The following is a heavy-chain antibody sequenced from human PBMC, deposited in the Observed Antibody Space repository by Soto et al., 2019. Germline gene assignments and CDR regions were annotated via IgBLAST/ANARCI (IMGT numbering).Heavy chain of an antibody. CDR3: AKVGFPYSYGYLFYY. Sequence: PGGSLRLSCAASGFTFSSYAMHWVRQAPGKGLEWVAVISYDGRNKYYADTVKGRFTNSRDKSKNTLYLQMFSLRVECTAVFYCAKVGFPYSYGYLFYYWGQGTLVTVSS. V-gene: IGHV3-30*04. D-gene: IGHD5-18*01. CDR2: ISYDGRNK. CDR1: GFTFSSYA. J-gene: IGHJ4*02.